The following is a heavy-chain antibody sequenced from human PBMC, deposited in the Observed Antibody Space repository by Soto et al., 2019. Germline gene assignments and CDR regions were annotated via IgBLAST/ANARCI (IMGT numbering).Heavy chain of an antibody. V-gene: IGHV4-30-4*01. CDR1: GGSISSGDYY. Sequence: SETLSLTCTVSGGSISSGDYYWSWIRQPPGKGLEWIGYIYYSGSTYYNPSLKSRVTISVDTSKNQFSLKLSSVTAADTAVYYCARDSGYCSGGSCYGGMDVWSQGTTVTVSS. J-gene: IGHJ6*02. CDR2: IYYSGST. CDR3: ARDSGYCSGGSCYGGMDV. D-gene: IGHD2-15*01.